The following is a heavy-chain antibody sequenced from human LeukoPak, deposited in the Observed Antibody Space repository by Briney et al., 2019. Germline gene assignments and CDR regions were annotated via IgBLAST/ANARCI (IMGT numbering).Heavy chain of an antibody. J-gene: IGHJ4*02. CDR1: GFTFRSRD. V-gene: IGHV3-23*01. CDR3: AKVFLSFCSGGNCYFDY. CDR2: ISDNAGST. D-gene: IGHD3-3*01. Sequence: GGSLRLSCAASGFTFRSRDMSWVRQAPGKGLEWVSVISDNAGSTYYADSVKGRFTISRDNSKNTLYLQMNSLRAEDTAVYYCAKVFLSFCSGGNCYFDYWGQGTLVTVSS.